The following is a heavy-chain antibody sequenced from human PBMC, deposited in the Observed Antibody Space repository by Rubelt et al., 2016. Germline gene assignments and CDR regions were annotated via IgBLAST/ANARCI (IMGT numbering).Heavy chain of an antibody. Sequence: QVQLVQSGAEVKKPGSSVKVSCKASGGTFSSYAISWVRQAPGQGLEWMGRIIPILGIANYAQKFQGRVTMTEETSTETAYMELSSLRSEDAAVYYCATASPYCSGGSCYWGQGTLVTVSS. V-gene: IGHV1-69*04. CDR2: IIPILGIA. CDR1: GGTFSSYA. J-gene: IGHJ4*02. CDR3: ATASPYCSGGSCY. D-gene: IGHD2-15*01.